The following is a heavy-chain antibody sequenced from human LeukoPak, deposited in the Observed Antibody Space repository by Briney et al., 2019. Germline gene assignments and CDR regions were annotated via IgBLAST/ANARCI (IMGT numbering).Heavy chain of an antibody. J-gene: IGHJ4*02. V-gene: IGHV4-30-2*01. D-gene: IGHD1-26*01. CDR1: GGSISSGGYY. CDR2: IYHSGST. Sequence: SETLSLTCTVSGGSISSGGYYWSWIRQPPGKGLEWIGYIYHSGSTYYNPSLKSRVTISVDRSKNQFSLKLSSVTAADTAVYYCARDSGGSSIDYWGQGTLVTVSS. CDR3: ARDSGGSSIDY.